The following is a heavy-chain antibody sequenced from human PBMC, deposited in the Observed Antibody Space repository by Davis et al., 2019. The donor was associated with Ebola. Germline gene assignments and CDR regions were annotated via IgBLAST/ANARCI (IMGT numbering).Heavy chain of an antibody. CDR1: GFTFSSYG. CDR3: VRDLMTTEENYLDY. D-gene: IGHD4-17*01. CDR2: ISYDGSNK. V-gene: IGHV3-30*03. J-gene: IGHJ4*02. Sequence: GESLKISCAASGFTFSSYGMHWVRQAPGKGLEWVAVISYDGSNKYYADSVKGRFTISRDNSKNTLYLQMNSLRAEDTAVYYCVRDLMTTEENYLDYWGQGTLVTVSS.